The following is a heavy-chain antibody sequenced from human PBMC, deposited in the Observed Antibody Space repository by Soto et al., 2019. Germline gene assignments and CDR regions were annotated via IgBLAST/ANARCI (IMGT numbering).Heavy chain of an antibody. CDR1: GGTFSSYA. J-gene: IGHJ6*02. CDR3: AGEIVDTAMVPTYHYYGMDV. CDR2: IIPIFGTA. V-gene: IGHV1-69*01. D-gene: IGHD5-18*01. Sequence: QVQLVQSGAEVKKPGSSVKVSCKASGGTFSSYAISWVRQAPGQGLEWMGGIIPIFGTANYAQKFQGRVTITADESTSKAYMGLRSLRSEETAVYYCAGEIVDTAMVPTYHYYGMDVWGQGTTVTVSS.